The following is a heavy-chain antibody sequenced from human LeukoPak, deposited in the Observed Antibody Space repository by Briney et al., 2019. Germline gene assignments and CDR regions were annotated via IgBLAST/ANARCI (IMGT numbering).Heavy chain of an antibody. CDR3: ARVDCSGGSCYYPYFDY. Sequence: PGGSLRLSCAASGFTFSTYGMHWVRQAPGQGLEWVAVIRYDGSNKSYADSVKGRFTISRDNSKNTLYLQMNTLRAEDTAVYYCARVDCSGGSCYYPYFDYWGQGTLVTVSS. CDR1: GFTFSTYG. V-gene: IGHV3-33*01. D-gene: IGHD2-15*01. CDR2: IRYDGSNK. J-gene: IGHJ4*02.